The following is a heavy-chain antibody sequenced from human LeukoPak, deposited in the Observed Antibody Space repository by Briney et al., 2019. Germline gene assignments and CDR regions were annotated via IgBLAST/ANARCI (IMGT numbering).Heavy chain of an antibody. CDR3: ARESSSNAHSKTRHYYYYMDV. V-gene: IGHV3-21*01. J-gene: IGHJ6*03. CDR2: ISDNSNYI. CDR1: GFTFRSYS. D-gene: IGHD6-6*01. Sequence: AGGSLRLSCAASGFTFRSYSMSWVRQASGKGLEWVSSISDNSNYIYYADSVEGRFTISRDNAKNSLYLQMNSLRAEDTAVYYCARESSSNAHSKTRHYYYYMDVWGKGTTVTVSS.